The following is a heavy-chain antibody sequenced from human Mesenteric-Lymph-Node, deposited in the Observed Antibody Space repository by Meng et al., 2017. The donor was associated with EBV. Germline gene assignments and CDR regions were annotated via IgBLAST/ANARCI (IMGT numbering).Heavy chain of an antibody. Sequence: QVQLQESGPGLVKPSDTLSLTCNVSGGSINSFYWSWIRQPPGKGLEWIGYIYHSGSTNYNPSPKSRVTMSVDMSKNQFSLKLSSVTAADTAVYYCARGEVFDSWGQGTLVTVSS. J-gene: IGHJ4*02. CDR1: GGSINSFY. CDR3: ARGEVFDS. V-gene: IGHV4-59*07. CDR2: IYHSGST.